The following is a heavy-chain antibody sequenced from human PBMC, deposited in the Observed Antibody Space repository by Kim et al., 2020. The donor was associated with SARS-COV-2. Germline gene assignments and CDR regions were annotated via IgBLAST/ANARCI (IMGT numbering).Heavy chain of an antibody. Sequence: GGSLRLSCAASGFTFDDYTMHWVRQAPGKGLEWVSLISWDGGSTYYADSVKGRFTISRDNSKNSLYLQMNSLRTEDTALYYCAKDSPYDSSDIYFDYWGQGTLVTVSS. V-gene: IGHV3-43*01. D-gene: IGHD3-22*01. J-gene: IGHJ4*02. CDR1: GFTFDDYT. CDR3: AKDSPYDSSDIYFDY. CDR2: ISWDGGST.